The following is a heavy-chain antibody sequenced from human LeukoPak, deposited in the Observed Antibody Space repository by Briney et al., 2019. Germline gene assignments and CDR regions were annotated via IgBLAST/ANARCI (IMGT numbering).Heavy chain of an antibody. Sequence: PSETLSLTCTVSGGSISSYYWSWIRQPAGKGLEWIGRIYTSGSTSYNPSLKSRVTISVDTSKNQFSLKLSSLTAADTAVYYCARDGRYYYAFDIWGQGTMVTVSS. J-gene: IGHJ3*02. CDR1: GGSISSYY. CDR2: IYTSGST. D-gene: IGHD1-26*01. CDR3: ARDGRYYYAFDI. V-gene: IGHV4-4*07.